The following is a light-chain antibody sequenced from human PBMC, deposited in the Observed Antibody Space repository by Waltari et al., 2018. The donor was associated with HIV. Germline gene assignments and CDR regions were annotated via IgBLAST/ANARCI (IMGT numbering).Light chain of an antibody. CDR1: QNVLYNSNNKNF. CDR2: WAS. J-gene: IGKJ1*01. Sequence: DIMMTQSAESLAVSLGERATINCKSSQNVLYNSNNKNFLAWYQQKPGQSPKLLIYWASTRESGVPDRFSGSGSGTDFTLTISSLQAEDAAVYYCKQYYARPWTFGQGTKVEIK. V-gene: IGKV4-1*01. CDR3: KQYYARPWT.